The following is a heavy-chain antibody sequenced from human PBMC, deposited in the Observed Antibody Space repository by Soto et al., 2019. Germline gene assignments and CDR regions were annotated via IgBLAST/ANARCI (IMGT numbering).Heavy chain of an antibody. CDR2: ISGRGVSK. Sequence: DVQLLESGGALVQPGGSLRLSCVVSGFIFSSSAMNWVRQAPGKGLEWVSTISGRGVSKYYADSVKGRFTISRDNSNNTVSLQMTSLRAEDAAVYYCAKDRSPGATTWNVYWGQGTLVTVSS. J-gene: IGHJ4*02. CDR3: AKDRSPGATTWNVY. V-gene: IGHV3-23*01. CDR1: GFIFSSSA. D-gene: IGHD1-26*01.